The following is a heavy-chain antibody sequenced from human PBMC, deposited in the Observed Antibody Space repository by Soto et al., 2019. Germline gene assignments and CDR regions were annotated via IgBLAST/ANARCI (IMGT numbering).Heavy chain of an antibody. Sequence: GGSLRLSCAASGFIFDDYTMHWVLQAPWKGLEWVSLISWDGGSTYYADSVKGRFTISRDNSKNSLYLQMNSLRTEDTALYYCARAHTSSYYYGMDVWGQGTTVTVSS. CDR3: ARAHTSSYYYGMDV. CDR1: GFIFDDYT. V-gene: IGHV3-43*01. CDR2: ISWDGGST. J-gene: IGHJ6*02.